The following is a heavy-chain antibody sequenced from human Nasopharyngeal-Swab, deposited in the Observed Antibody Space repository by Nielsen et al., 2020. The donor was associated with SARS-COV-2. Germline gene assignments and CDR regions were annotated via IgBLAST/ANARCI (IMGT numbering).Heavy chain of an antibody. CDR2: NYYSGST. Sequence: GSLRLSCTVSGGSISSYYWSWIRQPPGKGLEWIGYNYYSGSTNYNPSLKSRVTISVDTSKNQFSLKLSSVTAADTAVYYCARDAGYGSGTGVDPWGQGTLVTVSS. J-gene: IGHJ5*02. V-gene: IGHV4-59*01. D-gene: IGHD3-10*01. CDR3: ARDAGYGSGTGVDP. CDR1: GGSISSYY.